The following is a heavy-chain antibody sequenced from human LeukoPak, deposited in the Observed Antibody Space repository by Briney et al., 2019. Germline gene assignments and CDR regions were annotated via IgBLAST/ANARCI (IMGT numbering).Heavy chain of an antibody. CDR1: GGSISSYY. D-gene: IGHD2-2*01. J-gene: IGHJ4*02. Sequence: SETLSLTCTVSGGSISSYYWSWIRQPPGKGLEWIGYIYYSGSTNYNPSLKSRVTISVDTSKNQFSLKLSSVTAADTAVYYCASNGGYCSSTSCYQLDYWGQGTLVTVSS. CDR3: ASNGGYCSSTSCYQLDY. V-gene: IGHV4-59*01. CDR2: IYYSGST.